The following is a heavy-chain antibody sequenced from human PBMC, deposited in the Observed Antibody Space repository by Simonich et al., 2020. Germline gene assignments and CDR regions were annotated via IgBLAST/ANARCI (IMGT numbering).Heavy chain of an antibody. J-gene: IGHJ3*02. D-gene: IGHD3-9*01. V-gene: IGHV1-2*07. Sequence: QVQLVQSGAEVKKPGASVKVSCKASGYTFTGFYMHWGRQAPGQGLEWVGWINPNSGGTNYDHKFQGRVTMTRDTSISAAYMELSRLRSDDTALYYCARGPRLTGDDAFDIWGQGTMVTVSS. CDR2: INPNSGGT. CDR3: ARGPRLTGDDAFDI. CDR1: GYTFTGFY.